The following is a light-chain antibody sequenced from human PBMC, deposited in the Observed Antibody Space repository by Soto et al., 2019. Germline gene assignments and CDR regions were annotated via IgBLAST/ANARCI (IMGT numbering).Light chain of an antibody. J-gene: IGKJ3*01. Sequence: DIQMTQSPLYLSASIGDRVTITCQASHDIGNYLNWYQQKPGKAPNLVIYGAFNLETWVPSRFSGGGSGTDFTFTISSLRPEYIATYYCQHSDHLPLFGPGTKVDF. CDR1: HDIGNY. CDR3: QHSDHLPL. CDR2: GAF. V-gene: IGKV1-33*01.